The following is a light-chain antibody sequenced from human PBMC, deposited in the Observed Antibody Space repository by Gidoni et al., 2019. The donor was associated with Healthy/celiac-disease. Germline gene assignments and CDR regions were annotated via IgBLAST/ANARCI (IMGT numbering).Light chain of an antibody. J-gene: IGKJ5*01. CDR2: AAS. Sequence: IQFTPSPSFLSASVGDRVTITCRASQGISSYLAWYQQKPGKAPKLLIYAASTLQSGVPSRFSGSGSGTEFTLTISSLQPEDIATYYCQQLNSYPITFGQGTRLEIK. V-gene: IGKV1-9*01. CDR1: QGISSY. CDR3: QQLNSYPIT.